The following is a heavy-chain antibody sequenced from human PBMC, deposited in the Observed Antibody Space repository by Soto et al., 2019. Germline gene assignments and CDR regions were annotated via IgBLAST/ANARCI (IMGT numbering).Heavy chain of an antibody. J-gene: IGHJ5*02. CDR3: ARRRSSSWTNWFDR. D-gene: IGHD6-13*01. V-gene: IGHV3-21*01. CDR2: ISSSSSYI. CDR1: GFTFSSYS. Sequence: GGSLRLSCAASGFTFSSYSMNWVRQAPGKGLEWVSSISSSSSYIYYADSVKGRFTISRDNAKNSLYLQMNSLRAEDTAVYYCARRRSSSWTNWFDRWGQGTLVTVSS.